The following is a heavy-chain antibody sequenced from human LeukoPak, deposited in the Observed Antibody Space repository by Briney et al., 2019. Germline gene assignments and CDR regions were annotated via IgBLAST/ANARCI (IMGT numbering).Heavy chain of an antibody. Sequence: PSQTLSLTCTVSGGSISSGDYYWSWIRQPPGKGLEWIGYIYYSGSTNYNPSLKSRVTISVDTSKNQFSLKLSSVTAADTAVYYCARREYSSGWYENNWFDPWGQGTLVTVSS. D-gene: IGHD6-19*01. CDR2: IYYSGST. V-gene: IGHV4-30-4*01. J-gene: IGHJ5*02. CDR3: ARREYSSGWYENNWFDP. CDR1: GGSISSGDYY.